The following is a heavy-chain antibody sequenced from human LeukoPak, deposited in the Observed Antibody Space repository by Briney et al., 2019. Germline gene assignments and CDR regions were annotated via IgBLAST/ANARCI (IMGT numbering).Heavy chain of an antibody. CDR3: AREPLYCSSTSCHQYYYYMDV. CDR1: GYTFTSYF. J-gene: IGHJ6*03. CDR2: INPSTGKT. D-gene: IGHD2-2*01. Sequence: GASVKVSCKASGYTFTSYFLHWVRQAPGQGLEWMGIINPSTGKTNYAQKFQGRVTMTRDTSTSSVYMELSSLRSEDTAVYYCAREPLYCSSTSCHQYYYYMDVWGKGTTVTISS. V-gene: IGHV1-46*01.